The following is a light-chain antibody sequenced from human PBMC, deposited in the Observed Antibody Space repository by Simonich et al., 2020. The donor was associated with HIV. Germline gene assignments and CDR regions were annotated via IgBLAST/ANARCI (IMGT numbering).Light chain of an antibody. CDR3: QQRSNWPIT. CDR2: DAS. V-gene: IGKV3-11*01. J-gene: IGKJ5*01. CDR1: QSVSTS. Sequence: EIVLTQSPATLSLSPGERATLSCRASQSVSTSLAWYKQKPGQAPRLLIYDASNRATGIPARFSGSGSGTDFTLTISSLEPEDSAVYYCQQRSNWPITFGQGTRLEIK.